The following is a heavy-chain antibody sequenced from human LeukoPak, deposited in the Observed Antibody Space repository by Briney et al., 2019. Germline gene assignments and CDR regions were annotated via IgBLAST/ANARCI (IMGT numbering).Heavy chain of an antibody. V-gene: IGHV4-4*02. J-gene: IGHJ5*02. CDR2: IYHSGSA. Sequence: SGTLSLTCGVSGGSISSNNWWSWVRQPPGQGLEWIGEIYHSGSANYNPSLKSRVTISVDTSKNQFSLKLSSVTAADTAVYYCARSHQYSSGWYRSLYWFDPWGQGTLVTVSS. D-gene: IGHD6-19*01. CDR1: GGSISSNNW. CDR3: ARSHQYSSGWYRSLYWFDP.